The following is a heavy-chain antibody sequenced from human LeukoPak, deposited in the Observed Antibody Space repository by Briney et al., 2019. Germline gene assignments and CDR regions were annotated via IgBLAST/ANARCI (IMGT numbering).Heavy chain of an antibody. J-gene: IGHJ4*02. CDR1: GGXISSYY. Sequence: LETLSLTCTVSGGXISSYYCSWVRQPAGKGREWIGCIYTSGSTNYNPSLKSRVTMSVDTSKNQFSLKLSSVTAADTAVYYCASGAYGDYVYYFDYWGQGTLVTVSS. CDR2: IYTSGST. CDR3: ASGAYGDYVYYFDY. V-gene: IGHV4-4*07. D-gene: IGHD4-17*01.